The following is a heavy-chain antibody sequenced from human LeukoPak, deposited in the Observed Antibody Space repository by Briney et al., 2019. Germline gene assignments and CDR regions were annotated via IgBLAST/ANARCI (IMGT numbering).Heavy chain of an antibody. Sequence: GASVKVSCKASGYTLTSYGISWVRQAPGQGLEWMGWISAYNGNTNYAQKLQGRVTMTTDTSTSTAYMELRSLRSDDTAVYYCARYYYGSGSYIPATFYGMDVWGQGTTVTVSS. CDR2: ISAYNGNT. V-gene: IGHV1-18*01. J-gene: IGHJ6*02. CDR1: GYTLTSYG. D-gene: IGHD3-10*01. CDR3: ARYYYGSGSYIPATFYGMDV.